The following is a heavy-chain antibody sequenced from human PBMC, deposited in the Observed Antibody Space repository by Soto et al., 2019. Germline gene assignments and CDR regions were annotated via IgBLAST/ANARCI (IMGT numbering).Heavy chain of an antibody. J-gene: IGHJ6*03. D-gene: IGHD1-7*01. CDR1: GDSVSSNSAA. V-gene: IGHV6-1*01. CDR2: TYYRSTRWYN. Sequence: PSQTLSLTCAISGDSVSSNSAAWNWIRQSPSRGLEWLGRTYYRSTRWYNDYAVSVKSRITVNPDTSKNQFSLHLNSVTPEDTAVYYCAGTPPLQCYNRDAREKGTTVTVPS. CDR3: AGTPPLQCYNRDA.